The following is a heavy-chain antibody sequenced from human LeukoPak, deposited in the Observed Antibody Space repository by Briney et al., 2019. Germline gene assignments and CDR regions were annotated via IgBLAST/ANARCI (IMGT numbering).Heavy chain of an antibody. V-gene: IGHV1-3*01. CDR3: ARDKNPLYGSGTNMWGYNWFDP. CDR2: INAGNGNT. D-gene: IGHD3-10*01. J-gene: IGHJ5*02. Sequence: ASVKVSCKASGYSFTSHAMHWVRQAPGQRLEWMGWINAGNGNTKYSQKFQGRVTITRDTSASTAYMELSSLRSEDTAVYYCARDKNPLYGSGTNMWGYNWFDPWGQGTLVTVSS. CDR1: GYSFTSHA.